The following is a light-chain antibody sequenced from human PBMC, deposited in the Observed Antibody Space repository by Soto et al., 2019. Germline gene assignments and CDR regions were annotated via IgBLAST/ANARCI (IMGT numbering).Light chain of an antibody. CDR1: NTGSKS. CDR2: SDS. V-gene: IGLV3-21*04. CDR3: QVWDSGSDHVV. Sequence: SYELTQPPAVSVAPEKTATITCGGHNTGSKSVHWYQQKPGQAPVLVIYSDSDRPSAIPERFSGSNSGNTATLTINRVEAGDEADYYCQVWDSGSDHVVFGGGTQLTVL. J-gene: IGLJ3*02.